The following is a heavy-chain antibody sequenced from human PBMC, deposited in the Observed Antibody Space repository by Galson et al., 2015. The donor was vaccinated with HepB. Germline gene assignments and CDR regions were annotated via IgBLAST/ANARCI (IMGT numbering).Heavy chain of an antibody. CDR3: ARQTTVYNIGCAPNLDY. D-gene: IGHD6-19*01. Sequence: SLKVSCAASGFTFTTHAVRWVRQAPGKGLEWISTIRASGGDTYYADTVKGRVTITRDSSKNTAYLELNNLRAADTATYYGARQTTVYNIGCAPNLDYWGQGTLVTVSS. CDR2: IRASGGDT. CDR1: GFTFTTHA. V-gene: IGHV3-23*01. J-gene: IGHJ4*02.